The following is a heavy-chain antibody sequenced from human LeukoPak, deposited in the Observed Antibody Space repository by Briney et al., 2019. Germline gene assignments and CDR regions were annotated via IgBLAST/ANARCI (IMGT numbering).Heavy chain of an antibody. V-gene: IGHV4-38-2*02. CDR2: IYYSGST. Sequence: PSETLSLTCTVSGYSISTGYYWGWIRQPPGKGLEWIGSIYYSGSTYYNPSLKSRVTISVDTSKNQFSLKLSSVTAADTAVYYCARGRFLEWLLFYWGQGTLVTVSS. CDR3: ARGRFLEWLLFY. D-gene: IGHD3-3*01. CDR1: GYSISTGYY. J-gene: IGHJ4*02.